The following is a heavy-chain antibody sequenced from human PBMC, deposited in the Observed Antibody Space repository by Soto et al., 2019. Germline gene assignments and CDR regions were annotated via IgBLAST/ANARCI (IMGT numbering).Heavy chain of an antibody. Sequence: SETLSLTCAVYGGSFSGYYWSWIRQPPGKGLEWIGEINHSGSTNYNPSLKSRVTISVDTSKNQFSLKLSSVTAADTAVYYCARGLQYYDILTGYYDYWGQGTLVTVSS. J-gene: IGHJ4*02. CDR3: ARGLQYYDILTGYYDY. D-gene: IGHD3-9*01. CDR1: GGSFSGYY. CDR2: INHSGST. V-gene: IGHV4-34*01.